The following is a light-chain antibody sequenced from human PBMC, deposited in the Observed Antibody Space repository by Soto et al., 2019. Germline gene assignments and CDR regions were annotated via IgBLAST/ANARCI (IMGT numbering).Light chain of an antibody. CDR3: QQYNDWPLT. CDR1: QSVSTN. Sequence: SPATLSVSPGERATLSCRASQSVSTNLAWYQQKPGQAPRLLIYGASTKPTGNPARFSGSGPGTEFTLTFCSLQSEDFAVYYCQQYNDWPLTFGQGTRLEIK. V-gene: IGKV3-15*01. CDR2: GAS. J-gene: IGKJ5*01.